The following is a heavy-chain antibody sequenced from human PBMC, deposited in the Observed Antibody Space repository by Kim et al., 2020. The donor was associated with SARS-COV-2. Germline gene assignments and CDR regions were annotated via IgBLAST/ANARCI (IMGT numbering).Heavy chain of an antibody. J-gene: IGHJ4*02. Sequence: GGSLRLSCAASGFTFSSYAMSWVRQAPGKGLEWVSAISGSGGSTYYADSVKGRFTISRDNSKNTLYLQMNSLRAEDTAVYYCAKDVGGGSSLQFLGGFDYWGQGTLVTVSS. CDR2: ISGSGGST. CDR3: AKDVGGGSSLQFLGGFDY. V-gene: IGHV3-23*01. D-gene: IGHD3-16*01. CDR1: GFTFSSYA.